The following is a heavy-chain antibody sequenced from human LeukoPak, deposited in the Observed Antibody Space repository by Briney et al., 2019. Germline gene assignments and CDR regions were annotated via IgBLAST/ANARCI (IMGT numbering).Heavy chain of an antibody. V-gene: IGHV4-39*07. J-gene: IGHJ4*02. D-gene: IGHD5-12*01. CDR3: ARVSDQYNGYDYYDY. CDR1: GGSISSSSSF. Sequence: SETLSLTCTVSGGSISSSSSFWGWIRQPPGKGLEWIGSIYYSGSTYFNPSLKSRVTISVDTSKNQFSLKLSSVTAADTAVYYCARVSDQYNGYDYYDYWGQGTLVTVSS. CDR2: IYYSGST.